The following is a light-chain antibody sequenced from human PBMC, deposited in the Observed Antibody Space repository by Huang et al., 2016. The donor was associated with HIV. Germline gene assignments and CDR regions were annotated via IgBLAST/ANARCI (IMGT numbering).Light chain of an antibody. CDR2: YAS. V-gene: IGKV1-39*01. CDR3: QQGYSALIT. Sequence: DILLTQSPSSLSESVGDRVTITFRASQNINTYLNWYQQKPGNAPNLLIHYASTLQTVVPSRFSGSGSGTDFTLTVNSLQPEESATYYCQQGYSALITFGQGTRL. CDR1: QNINTY. J-gene: IGKJ5*01.